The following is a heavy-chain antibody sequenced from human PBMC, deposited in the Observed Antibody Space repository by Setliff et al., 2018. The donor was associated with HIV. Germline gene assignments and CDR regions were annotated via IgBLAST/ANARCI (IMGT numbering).Heavy chain of an antibody. V-gene: IGHV4-34*01. Sequence: SETLSLTCAVYGGSFSGYSWTWIRQPPGKGLEWIGEIDQSGSTNYNPSLKSRVTTSVDTSKNQFSLRLSSVTAADTAVYYCARGLGGYCSSVSCYEADHWGQGTPVTVS. CDR1: GGSFSGYS. D-gene: IGHD2-2*01. J-gene: IGHJ5*02. CDR2: IDQSGST. CDR3: ARGLGGYCSSVSCYEADH.